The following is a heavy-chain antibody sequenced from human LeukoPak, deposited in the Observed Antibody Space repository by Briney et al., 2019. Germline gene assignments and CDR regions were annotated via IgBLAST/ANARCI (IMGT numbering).Heavy chain of an antibody. CDR2: SSPYNGKT. V-gene: IGHV1-18*01. D-gene: IGHD2-15*01. CDR3: ARGGCSGGSCYSSWFDP. CDR1: GYSFINYG. Sequence: GASVKVSCKASGYSFINYGITWVRQAPGQGLEWMGWSSPYNGKTNYAQKFQGRVTMTTDTSTNTAYMELRSLRSDDTAVYYCARGGCSGGSCYSSWFDPWGQGTLVTVSS. J-gene: IGHJ5*02.